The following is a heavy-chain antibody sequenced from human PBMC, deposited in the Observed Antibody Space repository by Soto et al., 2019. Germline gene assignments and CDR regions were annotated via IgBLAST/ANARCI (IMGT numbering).Heavy chain of an antibody. CDR1: GGAFSDYA. CDR2: IMPIFRAP. V-gene: IGHV1-69*12. CDR3: ASWLKGPDIGNCYYGMDV. J-gene: IGHJ6*02. D-gene: IGHD2-15*01. Sequence: QVQLVQSGAEVKKPGSSVKVSCKASGGAFSDYAFSWVRQAPGQGLEWLGGIMPIFRAPDYAQKFQGRVTITAXEXTXTXXMEMNSLRSEDTAVYYCASWLKGPDIGNCYYGMDVWGQGTTVTVS.